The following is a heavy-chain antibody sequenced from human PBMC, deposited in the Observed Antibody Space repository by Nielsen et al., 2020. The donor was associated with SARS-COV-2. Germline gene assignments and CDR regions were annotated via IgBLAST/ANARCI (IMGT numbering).Heavy chain of an antibody. CDR2: ISHDGSKK. CDR3: ARGPYTRYGMDV. Sequence: GESLKISCAASGFTFSSYGMHWVRQAPGKGLEWLATISHDGSKKYYADYVRGRFTISRDNSENTLYLQMNSLRAEDTAVYYCARGPYTRYGMDVWGQGTTVTVSS. J-gene: IGHJ6*02. D-gene: IGHD4-11*01. CDR1: GFTFSSYG. V-gene: IGHV3-30*14.